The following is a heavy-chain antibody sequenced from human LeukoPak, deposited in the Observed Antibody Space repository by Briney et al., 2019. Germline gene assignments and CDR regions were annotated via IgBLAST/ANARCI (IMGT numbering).Heavy chain of an antibody. Sequence: PGGSLRLSCAASGFTFSDYYMSWIRQAPGKGLEWVSYISSSGSNIYYADSVRGRFTISRDNPKNSLYLQMISLRAEDTAVYYCARDPVEISYDYWGQGTLVTVSS. CDR3: ARDPVEISYDY. D-gene: IGHD5-24*01. J-gene: IGHJ4*02. V-gene: IGHV3-11*04. CDR1: GFTFSDYY. CDR2: ISSSGSNI.